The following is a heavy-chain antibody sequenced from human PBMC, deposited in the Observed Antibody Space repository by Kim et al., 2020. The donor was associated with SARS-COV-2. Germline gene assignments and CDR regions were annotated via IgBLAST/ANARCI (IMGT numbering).Heavy chain of an antibody. CDR2: ISGSGGST. Sequence: GGSLRLSCAASGFTFSSYAMSWVRQAPGKGLEWVSAISGSGGSTYYADSVKGRFTISRDNSKNTLYLQMNSLRAEDTAVYYCAKGGDIVVVVAARYYFDYWGQGTLVTVSS. V-gene: IGHV3-23*01. D-gene: IGHD2-15*01. CDR3: AKGGDIVVVVAARYYFDY. J-gene: IGHJ4*02. CDR1: GFTFSSYA.